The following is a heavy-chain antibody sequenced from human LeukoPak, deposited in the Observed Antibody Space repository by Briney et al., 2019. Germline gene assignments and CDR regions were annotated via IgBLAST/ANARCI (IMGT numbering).Heavy chain of an antibody. CDR2: ISSSGSTI. V-gene: IGHV3-11*01. Sequence: AGGSLRLSCAASGFTFSDYYMSWIRQAPGKGLEWVSYISSSGSTIYYADSVKGRFTISRDSAKNSLYLQMNSLRAEDTAVYYCARGRRWLHYFDYWGQGTLVTVSS. D-gene: IGHD5-24*01. CDR1: GFTFSDYY. CDR3: ARGRRWLHYFDY. J-gene: IGHJ4*02.